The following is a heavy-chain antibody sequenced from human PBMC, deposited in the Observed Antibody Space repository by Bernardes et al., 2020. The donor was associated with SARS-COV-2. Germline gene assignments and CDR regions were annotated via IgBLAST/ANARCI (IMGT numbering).Heavy chain of an antibody. CDR2: ISSSSSYI. Sequence: GGSLRLSCAASGFTFSSYSMNWVRQAPGKGLEWVSSISSSSSYIYYADSVKGRFTISRDNAKNSLYLQMNSLRAEDTAVYYCARDRGVYEGSAFDIWGQGTMVTVSS. V-gene: IGHV3-21*01. J-gene: IGHJ3*02. CDR1: GFTFSSYS. CDR3: ARDRGVYEGSAFDI. D-gene: IGHD5-12*01.